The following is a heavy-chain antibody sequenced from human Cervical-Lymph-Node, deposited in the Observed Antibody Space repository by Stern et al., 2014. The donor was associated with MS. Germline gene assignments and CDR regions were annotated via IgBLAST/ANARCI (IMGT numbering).Heavy chain of an antibody. J-gene: IGHJ4*02. CDR1: GFTFSSYW. V-gene: IGHV3-74*02. CDR3: GRPCSSGWCVAS. D-gene: IGHD6-19*01. CDR2: INSDGSTT. Sequence: EVQLLESGGGLVQPGGSLRLSCAASGFTFSSYWMHWVRQAPGKGLVWLSHINSDGSTTSYADSVKGRFPISRDNAKKTLYLQMNSLRAEDTAVYYCGRPCSSGWCVASWGQGIVVTVSS.